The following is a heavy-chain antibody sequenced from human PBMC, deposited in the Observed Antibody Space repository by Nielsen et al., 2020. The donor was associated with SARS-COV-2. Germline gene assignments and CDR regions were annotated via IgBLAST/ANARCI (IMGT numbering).Heavy chain of an antibody. CDR2: IKQDGSEK. CDR3: ARDLVCSSTSCYSYGMDV. CDR1: GFTFSSYS. D-gene: IGHD2-2*02. J-gene: IGHJ6*02. V-gene: IGHV3-7*01. Sequence: GGSLRLSCAASGFTFSSYSMNWVRQAPGKGLEWVANIKQDGSEKYYVDSVKGRFTISRDNAKNSLYLQMNSLRAEDTAVYYCARDLVCSSTSCYSYGMDVWGQGTTVTVSS.